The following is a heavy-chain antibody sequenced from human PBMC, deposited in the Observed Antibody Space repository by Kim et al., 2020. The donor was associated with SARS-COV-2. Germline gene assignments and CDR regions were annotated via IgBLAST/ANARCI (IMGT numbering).Heavy chain of an antibody. CDR2: GST. J-gene: IGHJ4*02. V-gene: IGHV4-59*01. Sequence: GSTNYNPSLQSRVTISVDTSKNQFSLKLSSVTAADTAVYYCARDHDFFDYWGQGTLVTVSS. CDR3: ARDHDFFDY.